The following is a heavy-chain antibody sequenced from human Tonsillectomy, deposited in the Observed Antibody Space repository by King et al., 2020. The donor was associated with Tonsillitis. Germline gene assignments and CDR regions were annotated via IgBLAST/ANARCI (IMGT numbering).Heavy chain of an antibody. D-gene: IGHD2-15*01. CDR3: AKGVVLGYWYFDL. CDR1: GFTFSNYG. CDR2: ISYDGSNK. Sequence: VQLVESGGGVVQPGRSLRLSCAASGFTFSNYGMHWVRQAPGKGLEWVAVISYDGSNKYYADSVKGRFTISRDNSKNTLYLQMSSLRAEDTAVYYCAKGVVLGYWYFDLWGRGTLVTVSS. V-gene: IGHV3-30*18. J-gene: IGHJ2*01.